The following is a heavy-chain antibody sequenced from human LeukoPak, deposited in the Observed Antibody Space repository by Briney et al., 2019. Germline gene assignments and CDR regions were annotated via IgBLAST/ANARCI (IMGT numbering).Heavy chain of an antibody. J-gene: IGHJ4*02. CDR3: AGVPVEGRRDGYNG. CDR1: GGSISSSNW. CDR2: IHHSGSSGST. V-gene: IGHV4-4*02. Sequence: SETLSLTCAVSGGSISSSNWWSWVRQPPGKGLEWIGEIHHSGSSGSTNYSPSLRSRVTVSVDKSKNQFSLKLSSVTAADTAVYYCAGVPVEGRRDGYNGWGQGTLVTVSS. D-gene: IGHD5-24*01.